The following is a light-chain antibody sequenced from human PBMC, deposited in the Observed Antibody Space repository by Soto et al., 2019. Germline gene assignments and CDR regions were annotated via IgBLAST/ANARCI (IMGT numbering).Light chain of an antibody. Sequence: DIQMTQSPSILSASVGDRVTITCRSSQTITNWVAWYQQKPGKAPRLLIYDASSLESWVPSRFSGSGSGTEFTLTISSLQSEDFATYYCQQYNTFWTFGQGTKVDIK. V-gene: IGKV1-5*01. CDR2: DAS. CDR3: QQYNTFWT. J-gene: IGKJ1*01. CDR1: QTITNW.